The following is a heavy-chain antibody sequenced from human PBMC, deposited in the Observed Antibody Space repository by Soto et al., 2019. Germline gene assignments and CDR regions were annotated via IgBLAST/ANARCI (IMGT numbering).Heavy chain of an antibody. CDR2: ISYDGSNK. Sequence: PWWALALSSLASGFTFSSNAIHWVRQAPDKGMEWVAVISYDGSNKYYADSVKGRFTISRDNSKNTLYLQMNSLRAEDTAVYYCARDRGIAAQYYYYYYGMDVWGQGTTVTVSS. CDR3: ARDRGIAAQYYYYYYGMDV. D-gene: IGHD6-6*01. CDR1: GFTFSSNA. J-gene: IGHJ6*02. V-gene: IGHV3-30-3*01.